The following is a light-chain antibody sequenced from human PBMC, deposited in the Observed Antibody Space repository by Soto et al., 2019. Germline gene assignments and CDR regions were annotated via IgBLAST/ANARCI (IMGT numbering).Light chain of an antibody. Sequence: EVVLTQSPGTLSLSPGERATVSCRASQTFSRNYLAWYQKKPGQAPRLLIYGASTRAAGIPDRFSGSGSGTDFTLTITRLEPEDFAVYYCQQYGGPVPWAFGQGTKVDI. CDR3: QQYGGPVPWA. V-gene: IGKV3-20*01. J-gene: IGKJ1*01. CDR1: QTFSRNY. CDR2: GAS.